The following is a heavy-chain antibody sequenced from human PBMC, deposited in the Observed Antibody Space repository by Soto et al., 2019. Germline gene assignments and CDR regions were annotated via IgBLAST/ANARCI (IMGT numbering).Heavy chain of an antibody. CDR3: ARLLPPRFWWFDP. Sequence: QVQLQESGPGLVKPSETLSLTCTVSGGSISSYYWSWIRQPPGKGLEWIGYIYYSGSTNYNPSLTRRVTISVDTSKNQFSLKLSSVTAADTAVYYWARLLPPRFWWFDPWGQGTLVTVSS. D-gene: IGHD2-2*01. V-gene: IGHV4-59*08. CDR2: IYYSGST. J-gene: IGHJ5*02. CDR1: GGSISSYY.